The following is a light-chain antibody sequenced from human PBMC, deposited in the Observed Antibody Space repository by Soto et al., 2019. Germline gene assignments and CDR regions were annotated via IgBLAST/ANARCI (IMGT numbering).Light chain of an antibody. CDR2: DND. CDR3: GTWDSSLSAHVI. Sequence: QSVLTQPPSVSAAPGQKVTISCSGSSSNIGNNYVSWYQQLPGTAPKLLIYDNDKRPSRIPGRFSGSKSGTSATLGITGLQTGDEADYYCGTWDSSLSAHVIFGGGTKVTVL. J-gene: IGLJ2*01. V-gene: IGLV1-51*01. CDR1: SSNIGNNY.